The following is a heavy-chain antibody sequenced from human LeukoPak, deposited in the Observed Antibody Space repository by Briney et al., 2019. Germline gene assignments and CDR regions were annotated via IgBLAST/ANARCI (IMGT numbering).Heavy chain of an antibody. CDR2: IIPIFDTA. J-gene: IGHJ4*02. CDR1: GGTFSSYA. Sequence: SVKVSCKASGGTFSSYAISWVRQAPGQGLEWMGGIIPIFDTANYAQKFQGRVTITTDESTSTAYMELSSLRSEDTAVYYCARAGIAAAGTGDYFDYWGQGTLVTVSS. V-gene: IGHV1-69*05. D-gene: IGHD6-13*01. CDR3: ARAGIAAAGTGDYFDY.